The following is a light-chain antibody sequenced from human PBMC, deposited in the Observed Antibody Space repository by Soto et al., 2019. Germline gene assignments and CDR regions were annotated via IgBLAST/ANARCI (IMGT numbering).Light chain of an antibody. J-gene: IGKJ1*01. Sequence: DIQLTQSPCSLSASVGDRVTLSCQASQDINNYLNWYQQKPGKAPKLLIYDASKLETGVPSRFSGSGSGTDFTLTISSLQPEDVATYFCQQSYSRPRTFGQGTKVDIK. CDR3: QQSYSRPRT. V-gene: IGKV1-33*01. CDR2: DAS. CDR1: QDINNY.